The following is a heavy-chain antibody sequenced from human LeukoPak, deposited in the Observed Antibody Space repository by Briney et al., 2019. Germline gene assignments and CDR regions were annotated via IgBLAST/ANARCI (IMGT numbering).Heavy chain of an antibody. D-gene: IGHD3-22*01. Sequence: GGSLRLSCAASGFTFSTYTMNWVRQAPGKGLEWVSSITTSSSYIYYADSVKGRFTISRDNAKISLYLQMNSLRAEDTAVYYCARHVVALGFDYWGQGTLVTVSS. CDR2: ITTSSSYI. J-gene: IGHJ4*02. V-gene: IGHV3-21*01. CDR1: GFTFSTYT. CDR3: ARHVVALGFDY.